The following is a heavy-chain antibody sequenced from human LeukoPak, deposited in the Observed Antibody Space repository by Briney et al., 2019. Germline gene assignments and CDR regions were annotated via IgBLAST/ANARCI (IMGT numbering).Heavy chain of an antibody. V-gene: IGHV3-33*01. CDR1: GFTFSSYG. CDR3: ARHLHYYGSGNYYYYFYAMDV. D-gene: IGHD3-10*01. Sequence: GGSLRLSCAASGFTFSSYGMHWVRQAPGKGLEWVAVIWYDGSNKYYADSVKGRFTISRDNSKNTLYLQMNSLRADDTAVYYCARHLHYYGSGNYYYYFYAMDVWAKGPRSPSP. J-gene: IGHJ6*02. CDR2: IWYDGSNK.